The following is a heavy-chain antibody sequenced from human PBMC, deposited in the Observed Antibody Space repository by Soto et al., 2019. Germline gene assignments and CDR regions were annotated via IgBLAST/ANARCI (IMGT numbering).Heavy chain of an antibody. D-gene: IGHD6-19*01. J-gene: IGHJ6*02. CDR2: IYPGDSDT. V-gene: IGHV5-51*01. Sequence: PGESLKISCKGSGYSFTSYWIGWVRQMPGKGLEWMGIIYPGDSDTRYSPSFQGQVTISADKSISTAYLQWSSLKASDTAMYYSAIPPLARAVAGRVDVWGQGTTVTVSS. CDR3: AIPPLARAVAGRVDV. CDR1: GYSFTSYW.